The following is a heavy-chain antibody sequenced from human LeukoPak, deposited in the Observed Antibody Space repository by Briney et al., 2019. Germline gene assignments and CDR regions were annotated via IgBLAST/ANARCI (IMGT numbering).Heavy chain of an antibody. Sequence: GGSLRLSCAASGFTFSSYAMHWVRQAPGKGLEWVAVISYDGSNKYYADSVKGRFTISRDDSKNTLYLQMNSLRAEDTAVYYCARDNTHTQFHTAMDIGIDYWGQGTLVTVSS. V-gene: IGHV3-30-3*01. CDR1: GFTFSSYA. J-gene: IGHJ4*02. CDR3: ARDNTHTQFHTAMDIGIDY. D-gene: IGHD5-18*01. CDR2: ISYDGSNK.